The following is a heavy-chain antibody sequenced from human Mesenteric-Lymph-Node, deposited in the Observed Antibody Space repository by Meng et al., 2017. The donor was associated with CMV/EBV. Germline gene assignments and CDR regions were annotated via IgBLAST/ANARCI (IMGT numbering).Heavy chain of an antibody. D-gene: IGHD3-3*01. Sequence: GESLKISCAASGFTFSDYYMSWIRQAPGKGLEWISYLSSNGRTIYYANSVKGRFTISRDNAKNSLYLQMNSLRAEDTAVYYCAREASRFLEWLPKSPDYFDYWGQGTLVTVSS. V-gene: IGHV3-11*04. CDR2: LSSNGRTI. CDR1: GFTFSDYY. CDR3: AREASRFLEWLPKSPDYFDY. J-gene: IGHJ4*02.